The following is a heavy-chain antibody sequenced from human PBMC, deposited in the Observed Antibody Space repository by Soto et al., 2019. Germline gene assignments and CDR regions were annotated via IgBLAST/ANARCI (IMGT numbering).Heavy chain of an antibody. CDR1: GYSFTSTG. CDR3: ARDIVVVVAAMAYYYYGMDV. CDR2: TSTFNGEA. Sequence: ASVKVSCKASGYSFTSTGIPWVRQAPGQGPEWMGWTSTFNGEAKYAQKLQGRVTMTTDTSTSTAYMELRSLRSDDTAVYYCARDIVVVVAAMAYYYYGMDVWGQGTTVTVSS. J-gene: IGHJ6*02. D-gene: IGHD2-15*01. V-gene: IGHV1-18*01.